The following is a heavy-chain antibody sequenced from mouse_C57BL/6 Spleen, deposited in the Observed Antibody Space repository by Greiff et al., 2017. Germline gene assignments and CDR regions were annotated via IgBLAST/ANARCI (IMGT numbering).Heavy chain of an antibody. Sequence: EVQVVESGPGLVKPSQSLSLTCSVTGYSITSGYYWNWIRQFPGNKLEWMGYISYDGSNNYNPSLKNRISITRDTSKNKFFLKLNSGTTEDTATYYCAREGGSSVLGRYFDVWGTGTTVTVSS. J-gene: IGHJ1*03. CDR2: ISYDGSN. CDR1: GYSITSGYY. V-gene: IGHV3-6*01. D-gene: IGHD1-1*01. CDR3: AREGGSSVLGRYFDV.